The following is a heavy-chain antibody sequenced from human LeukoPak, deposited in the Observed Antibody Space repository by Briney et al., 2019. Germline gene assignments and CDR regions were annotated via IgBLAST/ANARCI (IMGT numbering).Heavy chain of an antibody. CDR1: EFTFSNYW. J-gene: IGHJ4*02. Sequence: PGGSLRLSCVASEFTFSNYWMAWVRQAPGKGPEWVAHIKEDGGEINYVDSVKGRFTISRDNARNSLYLQMNSLRAEDTAVYYCVRDRGYSTYDYWGQGTLASVSS. CDR3: VRDRGYSTYDY. CDR2: IKEDGGEI. V-gene: IGHV3-7*01. D-gene: IGHD2-15*01.